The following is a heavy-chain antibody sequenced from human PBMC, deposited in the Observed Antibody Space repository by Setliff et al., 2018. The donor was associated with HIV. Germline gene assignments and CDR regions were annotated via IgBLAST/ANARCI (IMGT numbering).Heavy chain of an antibody. CDR2: IHPNTGST. D-gene: IGHD1-26*01. Sequence: ASVKVSCKASGYTFTDYYIYWVRQAPGHGLGLMGRIHPNTGSTNYLQEFQGRVTITRDTSMSTVYMALTGLTSDDTAVYYCAKQGYSDSLYAFDVWGQGTMVTVSS. CDR3: AKQGYSDSLYAFDV. V-gene: IGHV1-2*06. CDR1: GYTFTDYY. J-gene: IGHJ3*01.